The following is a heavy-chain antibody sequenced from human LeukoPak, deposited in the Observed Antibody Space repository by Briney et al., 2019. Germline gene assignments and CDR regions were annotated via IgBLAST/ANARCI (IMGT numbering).Heavy chain of an antibody. Sequence: ASVKVSCKASGYTLTSYGISWVRQAPGQGLEWMGWISAYNGNTNYAQKLQGRVTMTTDTSTSTAYMELRSLRSDDTAVYYCARVGAYCTSTSCLDYWGQGTLVTVSS. D-gene: IGHD2-2*01. CDR3: ARVGAYCTSTSCLDY. CDR2: ISAYNGNT. V-gene: IGHV1-18*01. CDR1: GYTLTSYG. J-gene: IGHJ4*02.